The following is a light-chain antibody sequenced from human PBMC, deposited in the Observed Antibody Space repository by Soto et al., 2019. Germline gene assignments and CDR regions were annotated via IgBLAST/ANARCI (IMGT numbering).Light chain of an antibody. J-gene: IGLJ3*02. CDR3: QSYDNSLTSRV. CDR1: SSNIGAGHD. V-gene: IGLV1-40*01. CDR2: GNN. Sequence: QSVLTQAPSVSGAPGQRVTISCTGSSSNIGAGHDVHWYQQVPGTAPKLLIYGNNNRPSGVPDRFSASKSGTSASLTINGRQVEDEADYHCQSYDNSLTSRVFGGGTKVTVL.